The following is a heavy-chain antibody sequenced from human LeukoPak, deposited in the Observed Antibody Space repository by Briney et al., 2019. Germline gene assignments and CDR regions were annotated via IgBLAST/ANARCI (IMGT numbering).Heavy chain of an antibody. D-gene: IGHD6-13*01. V-gene: IGHV4-39*07. CDR1: GGSISSSSYY. J-gene: IGHJ6*02. CDR3: ASRSSWYAMDV. CDR2: INHSGST. Sequence: SETLSLTCTVSGGSISSSSYYWSWIRQPPGKGLEWIGEINHSGSTNYNPSLKSRVTISVDTSKNQFSLKLSSVTAADTAVYYCASRSSWYAMDVWGQGTTVTVSS.